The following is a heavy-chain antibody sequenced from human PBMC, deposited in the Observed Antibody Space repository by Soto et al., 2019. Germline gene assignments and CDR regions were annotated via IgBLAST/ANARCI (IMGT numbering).Heavy chain of an antibody. CDR2: ISGSGGST. Sequence: PGGSLRLSCAASGFTFSSYAMSWVRQAPGKGLEWVSAISGSGGSTYYADSVKGRFTISRDNSKNTLYLQMNSLRAEDTAVYYCARGGYFDWLFPDDAFDIWGQGTMVTVSS. J-gene: IGHJ3*02. V-gene: IGHV3-23*01. D-gene: IGHD3-9*01. CDR1: GFTFSSYA. CDR3: ARGGYFDWLFPDDAFDI.